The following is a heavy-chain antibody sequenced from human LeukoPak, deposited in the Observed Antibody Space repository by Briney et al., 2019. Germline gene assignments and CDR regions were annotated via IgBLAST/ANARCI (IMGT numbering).Heavy chain of an antibody. J-gene: IGHJ4*02. D-gene: IGHD3-9*01. Sequence: ASVKVSCKASGYTFTGYYMHWVRQAPGQGLEWMGWINPNSGGTNYAQKFQGRVTMTRDTSISTAYMELSRLRSDDTAVYYCARDPGYDILTGYSWYYFDYWGQGTLVTVPS. CDR2: INPNSGGT. V-gene: IGHV1-2*02. CDR3: ARDPGYDILTGYSWYYFDY. CDR1: GYTFTGYY.